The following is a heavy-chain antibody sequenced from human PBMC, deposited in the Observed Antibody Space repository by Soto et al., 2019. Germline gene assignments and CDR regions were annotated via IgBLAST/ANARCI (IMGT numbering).Heavy chain of an antibody. J-gene: IGHJ5*02. CDR2: VYYTGST. CDR3: VXXXXQGDVEXHWFDR. V-gene: IGHV4-30-4*01. CDR1: GASIRSTDYY. Sequence: SETLSLTCTVSGASIRSTDYYWSWIRQAPGKGLEWIGYVYYTGSTYYNPSLMSRLTISVDTSKNQFSLKLTSVTAAETAVYYXVXXXXQGDVEXHWFDRWGKGTQVTVSS.